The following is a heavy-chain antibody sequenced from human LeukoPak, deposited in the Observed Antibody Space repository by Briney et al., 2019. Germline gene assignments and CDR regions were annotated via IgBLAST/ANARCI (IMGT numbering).Heavy chain of an antibody. J-gene: IGHJ6*02. CDR2: INAGNGNT. V-gene: IGHV1-3*01. D-gene: IGHD1-26*01. Sequence: ASVKVSCKASGYTFTSYAMHWVRQASGQRLEWMGWINAGNGNTKYSQKFQGRVTITRDTSASTAYMELSSLRSEDTAVYYCARDEAKPTYYYYGMDVWGQGTTVTVSS. CDR1: GYTFTSYA. CDR3: ARDEAKPTYYYYGMDV.